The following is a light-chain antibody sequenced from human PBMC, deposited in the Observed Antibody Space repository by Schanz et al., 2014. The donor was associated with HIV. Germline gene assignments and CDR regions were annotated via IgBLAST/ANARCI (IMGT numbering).Light chain of an antibody. V-gene: IGLV2-8*01. Sequence: QSALTQPPSASGSPGQSVTISCNGTSSDVGGYNHPHWYQQHPGKAPKLMIYEVIKRPSGVPDRFSGSKSGSTASLTVSGLQPEDEADYYCSSFALPPLHWVFGGGTKLTVL. CDR2: EVI. CDR3: SSFALPPLHWV. CDR1: SSDVGGYNH. J-gene: IGLJ3*02.